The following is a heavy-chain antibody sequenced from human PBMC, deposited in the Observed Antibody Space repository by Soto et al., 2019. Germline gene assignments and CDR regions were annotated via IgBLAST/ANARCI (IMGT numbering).Heavy chain of an antibody. CDR3: AAGARDAFDI. J-gene: IGHJ3*02. D-gene: IGHD4-17*01. CDR1: GYTLTELS. Sequence: GASVKVSCKVSGYTLTELSMHWVRQAPGKGLEWMGGFDRQDGETLYAQRFQGRVTMTEDTSTDTAYMELSSLRSEDSPMYYCAAGARDAFDIWGQGTLVTVS. V-gene: IGHV1-24*01. CDR2: FDRQDGET.